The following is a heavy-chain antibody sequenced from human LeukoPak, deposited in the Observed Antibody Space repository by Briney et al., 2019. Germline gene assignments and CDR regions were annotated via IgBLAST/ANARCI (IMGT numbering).Heavy chain of an antibody. CDR3: ARGSALWWA. V-gene: IGHV4-34*01. Sequence: SETLSLTCAVYGGSFSGYYWSWIRQPPGKGLEWIGEINHSGSTNYNPSLKSRVTISVDTSKNQFTLKLSSVTAADTAVYYCARGSALWWAWGQGTLVTVSS. CDR1: GGSFSGYY. CDR2: INHSGST. J-gene: IGHJ4*02. D-gene: IGHD2-21*01.